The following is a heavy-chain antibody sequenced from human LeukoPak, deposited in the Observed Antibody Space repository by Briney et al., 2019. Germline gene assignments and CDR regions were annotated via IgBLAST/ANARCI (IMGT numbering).Heavy chain of an antibody. CDR2: IIPILGIA. CDR1: GGTFSSYA. V-gene: IGHV1-69*04. J-gene: IGHJ4*02. Sequence: ASVKVSCKASGGTFSSYAISWVRQAPGQGLEWMGRIIPILGIANYAQKFQGRVTITAAKSTSTAYMELSSLRSEDTAVYYCARGIPIAVAGSIGYWGQGTLVTVSS. CDR3: ARGIPIAVAGSIGY. D-gene: IGHD6-19*01.